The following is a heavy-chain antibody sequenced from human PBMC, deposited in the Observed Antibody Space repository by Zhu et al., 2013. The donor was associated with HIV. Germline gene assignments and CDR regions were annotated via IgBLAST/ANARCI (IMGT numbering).Heavy chain of an antibody. Sequence: QVQLVQSGAEVKKPGSSVKVSCKASGGTFSSYAISWVRQAPGQGLEWMGGIIPIFGTANYAQKFQGRVTITADESTSTAYMELSSLRSEDTAVYYCARAGIAAAGTRFVWMDVWGPRGPRSPSPQ. V-gene: IGHV1-69*01. CDR1: GGTFSSYA. J-gene: IGHJ6*01. CDR3: ARAGIAAAGTRFVWMDV. D-gene: IGHD6-13*01. CDR2: IIPIFGTA.